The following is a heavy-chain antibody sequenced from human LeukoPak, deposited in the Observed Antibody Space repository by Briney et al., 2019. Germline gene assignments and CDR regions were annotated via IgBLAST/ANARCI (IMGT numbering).Heavy chain of an antibody. CDR2: IHYSGST. J-gene: IGHJ4*02. V-gene: IGHV4-59*01. CDR3: ARGAGWYEY. CDR1: GGSINNYY. Sequence: SETLPLTCTVSGGSINNYYWSWLRQPPGKGLEWTGYIHYSGSTNYNFSLKSRVTISVDTSKSQFSLKLSSVTAADTAVYYCARGAGWYEYWGQGTLVTVSS. D-gene: IGHD6-19*01.